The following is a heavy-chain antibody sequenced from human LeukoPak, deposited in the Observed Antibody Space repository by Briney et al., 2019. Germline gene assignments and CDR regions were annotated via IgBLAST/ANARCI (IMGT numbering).Heavy chain of an antibody. Sequence: ASVKVSFKASGYTFTSYYMHWVRQAPGQGLEWMGIINPSGGSTSYAQKFQGRVTMTRDMATSTVYMELSSLRSEDTAVYYCASECSSPTCFFFSSGFDYWGQGTLFTASS. CDR1: GYTFTSYY. J-gene: IGHJ4*02. V-gene: IGHV1-46*01. CDR3: ASECSSPTCFFFSSGFDY. CDR2: INPSGGST. D-gene: IGHD2-2*01.